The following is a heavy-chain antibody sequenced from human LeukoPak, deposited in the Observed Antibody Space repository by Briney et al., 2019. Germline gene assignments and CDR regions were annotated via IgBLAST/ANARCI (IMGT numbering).Heavy chain of an antibody. CDR2: MNPNSGNT. J-gene: IGHJ6*02. D-gene: IGHD6-13*01. CDR1: GYTFTSYD. Sequence: ASVKVSCKASGYTFTSYDINWVRQAPGQGLEWMGWMNPNSGNTGYAQKNQGRISMTRNTTISTTYMRMGSMRSAETTVYYCAGVFGRSSSRSNYYYYYGMDVWGQGTTVTVSS. V-gene: IGHV1-8*01. CDR3: AGVFGRSSSRSNYYYYYGMDV.